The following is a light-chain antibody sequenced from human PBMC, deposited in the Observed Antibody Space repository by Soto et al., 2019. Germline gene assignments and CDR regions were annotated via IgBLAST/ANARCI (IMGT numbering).Light chain of an antibody. CDR2: DVT. CDR3: SSFTSSITYV. Sequence: QSVLTQPASVSGSPGQSITISCTGTSSDGGGYNSVSWYRQDTGKAPKLMIYDVTNRPSGVSNRFSGSKSGNTASLTISGLQAEDEADYYCSSFTSSITYVFGSGTKVTVL. V-gene: IGLV2-14*01. CDR1: SSDGGGYNS. J-gene: IGLJ1*01.